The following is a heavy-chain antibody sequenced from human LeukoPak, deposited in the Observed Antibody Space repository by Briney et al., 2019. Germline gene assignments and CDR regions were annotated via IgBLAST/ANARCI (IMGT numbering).Heavy chain of an antibody. D-gene: IGHD3-10*01. CDR3: ASFKGSPFTYGPYYFDY. CDR2: RYYSGST. Sequence: QASETLSLICSVSGGSITTYYWSWVRQAPGKGLEWIAYRYYSGSTYYNPSLKSRVTISVDTSKNYFSLKLSSVTAADTAIYYCASFKGSPFTYGPYYFDYWGQGTLVSVSS. J-gene: IGHJ4*02. V-gene: IGHV4-59*01. CDR1: GGSITTYY.